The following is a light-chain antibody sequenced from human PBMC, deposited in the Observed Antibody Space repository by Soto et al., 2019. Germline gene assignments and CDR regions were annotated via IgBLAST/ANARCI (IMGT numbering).Light chain of an antibody. CDR3: QYHGSSPIT. Sequence: EIVLTQSPCTLSFSPGARSTVSFRASQSVSSSYLAWYQQKPGQAPRLLIFAASSRASGIPDRFSGSGSGTDFTLTISRLEPEDFALFYCQYHGSSPITFGQGTRLEIK. CDR1: QSVSSSY. J-gene: IGKJ5*01. V-gene: IGKV3-20*01. CDR2: AAS.